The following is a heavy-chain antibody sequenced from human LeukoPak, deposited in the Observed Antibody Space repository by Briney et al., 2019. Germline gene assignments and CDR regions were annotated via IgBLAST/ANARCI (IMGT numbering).Heavy chain of an antibody. CDR1: GFTFSTYD. Sequence: GGSLRLSCAASGFTFSTYDMHWVRHTTGEGLEWVSAIGTAGRTYYPGSVRGQFTISRENAKISLYLQMNSLRAGDTALYYCTRGAGTSFDYWGQGTLVTVSS. V-gene: IGHV3-13*01. CDR3: TRGAGTSFDY. CDR2: IGTAGRT. D-gene: IGHD1-7*01. J-gene: IGHJ4*02.